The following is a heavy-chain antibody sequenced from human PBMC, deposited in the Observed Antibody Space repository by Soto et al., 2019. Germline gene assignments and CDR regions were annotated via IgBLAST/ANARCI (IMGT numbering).Heavy chain of an antibody. CDR1: GYTFTNSW. J-gene: IGHJ4*02. Sequence: GESLKISCKASGYTFTNSWIAWLRQIPGKGLEWMGIIHPSNSDIRYNPSFQGQVSMSADKSINTAYMQWSSLEASDTAMYYCARSSGWLDYWGQGTLVTVSS. D-gene: IGHD6-19*01. CDR3: ARSSGWLDY. V-gene: IGHV5-51*01. CDR2: IHPSNSDI.